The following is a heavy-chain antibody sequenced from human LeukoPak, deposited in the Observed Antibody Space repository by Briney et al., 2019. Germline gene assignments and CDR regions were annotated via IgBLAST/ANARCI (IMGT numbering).Heavy chain of an antibody. CDR2: IYSGGST. CDR1: GFTVSSNY. J-gene: IGHJ4*02. D-gene: IGHD1-14*01. V-gene: IGHV3-53*04. CDR3: ARAPRTYYFDY. Sequence: GGSLRLSCAASGFTVSSNYMSWVRQAPGKGLEWVSVIYSGGSTYYADSVKGRFTISRHNSKNTLYLQMNSLRAEDTAMYYCARAPRTYYFDYWGQGTLVTVSS.